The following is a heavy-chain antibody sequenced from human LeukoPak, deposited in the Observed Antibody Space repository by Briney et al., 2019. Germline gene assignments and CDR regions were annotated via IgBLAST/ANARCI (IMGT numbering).Heavy chain of an antibody. CDR3: ARGPFDYYDSSGPSFDY. J-gene: IGHJ4*02. CDR2: MNPNSGNT. D-gene: IGHD3-22*01. V-gene: IGHV1-8*02. CDR1: GYTFTSYG. Sequence: ASVKVSCKASGYTFTSYGISWVRQATGQGLEWMGWMNPNSGNTGYAQKFQGRVTMTRNTSISTAYMELSSLRSEDTAVYYCARGPFDYYDSSGPSFDYWGQGTLVTVSS.